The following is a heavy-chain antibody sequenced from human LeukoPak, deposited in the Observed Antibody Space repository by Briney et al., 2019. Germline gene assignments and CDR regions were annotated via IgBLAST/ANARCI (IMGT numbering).Heavy chain of an antibody. Sequence: PGGSLRLSCAASGFTLSSYAMSWVRQAPGKGLEGGSAISGSGGSTYYADSVKGRFTISRDNSKNPLYLQMNSLRAEDTAVYYCAKSPVGEWLSYFQHWGQGTLVTVSS. V-gene: IGHV3-23*01. D-gene: IGHD6-19*01. CDR1: GFTLSSYA. CDR3: AKSPVGEWLSYFQH. J-gene: IGHJ1*01. CDR2: ISGSGGST.